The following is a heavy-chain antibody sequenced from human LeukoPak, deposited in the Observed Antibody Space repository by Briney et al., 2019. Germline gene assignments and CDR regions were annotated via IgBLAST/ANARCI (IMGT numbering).Heavy chain of an antibody. CDR3: AREIGYCSSTSCYDYFDY. Sequence: ASMKVSCKASGYTFTGYYMHWVRQAPGQGLEWMGWINPNSGGTNYAQKFQGRVTMTRDTSISTAYMELSRLRSDDTAVYYCAREIGYCSSTSCYDYFDYWGQGTLVTVSS. CDR1: GYTFTGYY. J-gene: IGHJ4*02. D-gene: IGHD2-2*01. CDR2: INPNSGGT. V-gene: IGHV1-2*02.